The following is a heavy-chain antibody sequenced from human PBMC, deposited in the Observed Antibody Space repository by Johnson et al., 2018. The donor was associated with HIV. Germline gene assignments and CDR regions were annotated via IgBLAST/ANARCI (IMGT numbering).Heavy chain of an antibody. V-gene: IGHV3-11*04. CDR1: GFTFSDYY. J-gene: IGHJ3*02. D-gene: IGHD6-13*01. CDR3: ARDGAQQLARDAFDI. Sequence: QVLLVESGGGVVQPGGSLRLSCAASGFTFSDYYMTWIRQAPGKGLEWVSYISRSGSPLYSAASVKGPFSISRDNSKNTLYLQMHSLRAEDTAVYYCARDGAQQLARDAFDIWGQGTMVTVSS. CDR2: ISRSGSPL.